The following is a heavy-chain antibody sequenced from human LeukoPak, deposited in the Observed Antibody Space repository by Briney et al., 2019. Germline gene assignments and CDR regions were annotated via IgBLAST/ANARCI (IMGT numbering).Heavy chain of an antibody. CDR3: AKLIASATGY. V-gene: IGHV3-23*01. Sequence: GGSLRLSCAASGFTFSSYAMDWVRQAPGKGLEWVSAIGDNGGSTYYADSVKGRFTISRDNSKNTLYLQMDSLRAEDTAVYYCAKLIASATGYWGQGTLVTVSS. J-gene: IGHJ4*02. CDR2: IGDNGGST. D-gene: IGHD3-22*01. CDR1: GFTFSSYA.